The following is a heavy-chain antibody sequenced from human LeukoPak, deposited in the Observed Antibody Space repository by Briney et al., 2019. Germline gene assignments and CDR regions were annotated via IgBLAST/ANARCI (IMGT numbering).Heavy chain of an antibody. CDR1: GFTFSSYS. J-gene: IGHJ4*02. CDR2: ISTSSRNTT. CDR3: ARDWLYDC. V-gene: IGHV3-48*02. Sequence: PGGSLRLSCAASGFTFSSYSMSWVRQAPGKGLEWVSYISTSSRNTTHYADSVKGRFTISRDNAKNSLFLQMNSLRDEDTAVYYSARDWLYDCWGQGTLVTVSS. D-gene: IGHD6-19*01.